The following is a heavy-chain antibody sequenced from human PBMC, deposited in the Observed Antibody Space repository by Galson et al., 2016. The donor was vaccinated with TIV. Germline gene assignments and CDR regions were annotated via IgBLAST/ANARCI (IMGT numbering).Heavy chain of an antibody. CDR3: ARGRGFSHGHGFDQ. CDR1: GVFINSGNYY. J-gene: IGHJ5*02. D-gene: IGHD5-18*01. CDR2: FYISGNT. V-gene: IGHV4-61*02. Sequence: TLSLTCTVSGVFINSGNYYWTWIRQSAGKGLEWIGRFYISGNTNYNPSLESRVSISVDTSKNQFSLSLNSVTAADTAVYYCARGRGFSHGHGFDQWGQGTLVTVSS.